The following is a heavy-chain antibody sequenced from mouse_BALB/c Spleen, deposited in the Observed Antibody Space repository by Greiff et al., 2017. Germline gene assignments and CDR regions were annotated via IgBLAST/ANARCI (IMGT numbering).Heavy chain of an antibody. Sequence: VKLMESGPGLVAPSQSLSITCTVSGFSLTGYGVNWVRQPPGKGLEWLGMIWGDGSTDYNSALKSRLSISKDNSKSQVFLKMNSLQTDDTARYYCARRDGNYEGAMDYWGQGTSVTVSS. V-gene: IGHV2-6-7*01. CDR2: IWGDGST. D-gene: IGHD2-1*01. CDR3: ARRDGNYEGAMDY. J-gene: IGHJ4*01. CDR1: GFSLTGYG.